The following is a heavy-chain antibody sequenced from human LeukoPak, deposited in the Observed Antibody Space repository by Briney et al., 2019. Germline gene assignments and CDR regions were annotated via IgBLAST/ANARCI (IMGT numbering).Heavy chain of an antibody. CDR3: ARQVGAMAPGAFDI. CDR2: IYYSGST. CDR1: GGSISSYY. D-gene: IGHD1-26*01. Sequence: SETLSLTCTVSGGSISSYYWSWIRQPPGKGLEWIGYIYYSGSTNYNPSLKSRVTISVDTSKNQFSLKLSSVTAADTAVYYCARQVGAMAPGAFDIWGQGTMVTVSS. J-gene: IGHJ3*02. V-gene: IGHV4-59*08.